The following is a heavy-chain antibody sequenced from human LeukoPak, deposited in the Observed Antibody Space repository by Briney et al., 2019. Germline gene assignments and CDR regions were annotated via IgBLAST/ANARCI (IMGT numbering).Heavy chain of an antibody. D-gene: IGHD6-6*01. CDR2: ISYDGSNK. CDR3: AKDKGASYSSSPIDP. Sequence: GRSLRLSCAASGFTFSSYGIHWVRQAPGKGLEWVAVISYDGSNKKYADSVKGRFTISRDNSKNTLYLQMNSLRAEDTAVYYCAKDKGASYSSSPIDPWGQGTLVTVSS. V-gene: IGHV3-30*18. CDR1: GFTFSSYG. J-gene: IGHJ5*02.